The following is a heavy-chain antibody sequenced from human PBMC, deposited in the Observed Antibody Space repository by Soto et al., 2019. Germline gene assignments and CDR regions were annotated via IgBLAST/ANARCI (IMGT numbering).Heavy chain of an antibody. Sequence: LETLSLTCTVSGGSISSSSYYWGWIRQPPGKGLEWIGSIYYSGSTYYNPSLKSRVTISVDTSKNQFSLKLSSVTAADTAVYYCARHRAQVYYGSGSYHDAFDIWGPGTMVTVSS. D-gene: IGHD3-10*01. V-gene: IGHV4-39*01. CDR3: ARHRAQVYYGSGSYHDAFDI. CDR1: GGSISSSSYY. J-gene: IGHJ3*02. CDR2: IYYSGST.